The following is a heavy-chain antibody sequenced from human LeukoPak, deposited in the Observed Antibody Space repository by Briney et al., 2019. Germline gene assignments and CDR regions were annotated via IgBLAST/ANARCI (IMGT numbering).Heavy chain of an antibody. Sequence: ASVKVSCKASGYTFTSYYMHWVRQAPGQGLEWMGIINPSGGSTSYAQKFQGRVTMTRDMSTSTVYMELSSLRSEDTAVYYCARVDTIFGVVLWGQGTLVTVSS. D-gene: IGHD3-3*01. J-gene: IGHJ4*02. V-gene: IGHV1-46*01. CDR2: INPSGGST. CDR3: ARVDTIFGVVL. CDR1: GYTFTSYY.